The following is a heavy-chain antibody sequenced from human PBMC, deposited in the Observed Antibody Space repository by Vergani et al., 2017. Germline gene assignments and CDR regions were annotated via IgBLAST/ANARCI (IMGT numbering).Heavy chain of an antibody. Sequence: EVQLVESGGGLVKPGGSLRLSCAASGFTFSDYSMNWVRQALGKGLEWVSSITGSSSYIYYADSVKGRFTISRDNAKNSLYLQMNSLRAEDTAVYYCARDPARGVVGGDYWGQGTLVTVSS. J-gene: IGHJ4*02. CDR3: ARDPARGVVGGDY. D-gene: IGHD3-10*01. CDR1: GFTFSDYS. CDR2: ITGSSSYI. V-gene: IGHV3-21*01.